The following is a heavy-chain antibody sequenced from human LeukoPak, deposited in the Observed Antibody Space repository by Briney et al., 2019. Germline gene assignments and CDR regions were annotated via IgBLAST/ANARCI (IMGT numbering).Heavy chain of an antibody. D-gene: IGHD3-22*01. V-gene: IGHV1-18*01. CDR3: ARAASPIGTMIVVATTPYYFDY. CDR1: GYTFTSYG. CDR2: ISAYNGNT. Sequence: ASVKVSCKASGYTFTSYGISWVRQAPGQGLEWMGWISAYNGNTNYAQKLQGRVTMTTDTSTSTAYMELSSLRSEDTAVYYCARAASPIGTMIVVATTPYYFDYWGQGTLVTVSS. J-gene: IGHJ4*02.